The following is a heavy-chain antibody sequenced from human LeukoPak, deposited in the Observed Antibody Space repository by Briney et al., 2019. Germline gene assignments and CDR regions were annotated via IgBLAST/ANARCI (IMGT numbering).Heavy chain of an antibody. J-gene: IGHJ4*02. Sequence: PSETLSLTCTVSGYSMSSGFYWGWIRQSPGKGLEWIGSVHHSGPTFYNPSLKSRVTISADTSKNKFSLKLRSVTAADTAVYYCARDGGEARAPQPFAYWGQGSLVTVSS. CDR3: ARDGGEARAPQPFAY. D-gene: IGHD2-15*01. V-gene: IGHV4-38-2*02. CDR2: VHHSGPT. CDR1: GYSMSSGFY.